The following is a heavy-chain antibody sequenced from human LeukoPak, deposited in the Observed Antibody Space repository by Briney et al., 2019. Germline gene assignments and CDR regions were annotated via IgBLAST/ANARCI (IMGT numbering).Heavy chain of an antibody. J-gene: IGHJ5*02. Sequence: GGSLRLSCAASGLTFSNYWMHWVRQARGKGLVWVSRINSDGSSTSYADSVKGRFTISRDNAKNTLYLQMNSLRAEDTAVYYCARDGSTWSNWFDPWGQGTLVTVSS. CDR2: INSDGSST. CDR3: ARDGSTWSNWFDP. V-gene: IGHV3-74*01. D-gene: IGHD6-13*01. CDR1: GLTFSNYW.